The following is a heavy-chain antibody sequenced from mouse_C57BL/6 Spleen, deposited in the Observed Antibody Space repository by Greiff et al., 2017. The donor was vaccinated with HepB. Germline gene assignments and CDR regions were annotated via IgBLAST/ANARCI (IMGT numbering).Heavy chain of an antibody. CDR3: ARRAWDYYGSSSYFDV. CDR2: IYPGDGDT. D-gene: IGHD1-1*01. J-gene: IGHJ1*03. V-gene: IGHV1-82*01. Sequence: VKLMESGPELVKPGASVKISCKASGYAFSSSWMNWVKQRPGKGLEWIGRIYPGDGDTNYNGKFKGKATLTADKSSSTAYMQLSSLTSEDSAVYFCARRAWDYYGSSSYFDVLGTGTTVTVSS. CDR1: GYAFSSSW.